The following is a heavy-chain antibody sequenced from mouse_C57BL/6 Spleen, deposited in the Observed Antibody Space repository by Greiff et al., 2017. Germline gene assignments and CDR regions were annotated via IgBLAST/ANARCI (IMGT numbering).Heavy chain of an antibody. J-gene: IGHJ1*03. V-gene: IGHV1-76*01. Sequence: VQLQQSGAELVRPGASVKLSCKASGYTFTDYYINWVKQRPGQGLEWIARIYPGSGNTYYNEKFKGKATLTAEKSSSTAYMQLSSLTSEDSAVYFCAREGEYYGYGYWYFDVWGTGTTVTVSS. CDR1: GYTFTDYY. CDR2: IYPGSGNT. D-gene: IGHD2-2*01. CDR3: AREGEYYGYGYWYFDV.